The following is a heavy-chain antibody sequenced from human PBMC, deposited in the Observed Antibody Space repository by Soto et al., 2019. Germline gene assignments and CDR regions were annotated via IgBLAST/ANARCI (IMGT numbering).Heavy chain of an antibody. Sequence: QVQLVQSGAELKKPGASVKVSCKASGYTFSNYGINWVRQAPGQGLEWMGWISAYNGNTKYAQKFQGRVTMATDTPTTTAYIELRSLRSDATAVYYWARDVRQVVPISDNFDIWCQGTTVTVSS. CDR3: ARDVRQVVPISDNFDI. CDR1: GYTFSNYG. CDR2: ISAYNGNT. D-gene: IGHD6-6*01. J-gene: IGHJ3*02. V-gene: IGHV1-18*01.